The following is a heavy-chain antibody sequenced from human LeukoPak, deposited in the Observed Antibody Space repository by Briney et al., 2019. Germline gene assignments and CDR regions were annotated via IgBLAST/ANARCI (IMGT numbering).Heavy chain of an antibody. V-gene: IGHV1-8*01. CDR1: GYTFTSYD. J-gene: IGHJ6*02. D-gene: IGHD6-13*01. Sequence: ASVKVSCKASGYTFTSYDINWVRQATGQGLEWMGWMNPNSGNTGYAQKFQGRVTMTRNTSISTAYMELSSLRSEDTAVYYCARDSSSWYGRYYYYYGMDVWGQGTLVTVSS. CDR3: ARDSSSWYGRYYYYYGMDV. CDR2: MNPNSGNT.